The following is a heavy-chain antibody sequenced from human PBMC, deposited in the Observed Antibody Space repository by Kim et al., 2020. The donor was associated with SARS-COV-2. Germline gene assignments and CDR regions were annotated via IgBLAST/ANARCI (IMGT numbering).Heavy chain of an antibody. CDR1: GYSISSGYY. V-gene: IGHV4-38-2*02. CDR2: IYHSGST. D-gene: IGHD1-26*01. J-gene: IGHJ4*02. Sequence: SETLSLTCTVSGYSISSGYYWGWIRQPPGKGLEWIGSIYHSGSTYYNPSLKSRVTISVDTSKNQFSLKLSSVTAADTAVYYCARAYGGLLDYFDYWGQGTLVTVSS. CDR3: ARAYGGLLDYFDY.